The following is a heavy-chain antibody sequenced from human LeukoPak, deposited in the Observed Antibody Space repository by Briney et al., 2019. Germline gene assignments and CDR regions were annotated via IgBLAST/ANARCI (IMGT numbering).Heavy chain of an antibody. J-gene: IGHJ4*02. V-gene: IGHV4-34*01. CDR2: INHGGST. D-gene: IGHD6-13*01. CDR1: GGSFSGHY. Sequence: SSETLSLTCAVSGGSFSGHYWNWIRQPPGKGLEWIGEINHGGSTHYNPSLKSRVTISVDTSQNQFSLRLSSVTAADTAVYYCARGRYVTTRGGAAAGFLDYWGQGTLVTVST. CDR3: ARGRYVTTRGGAAAGFLDY.